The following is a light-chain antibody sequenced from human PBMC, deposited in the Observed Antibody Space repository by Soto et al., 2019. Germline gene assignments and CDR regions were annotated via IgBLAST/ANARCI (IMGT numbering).Light chain of an antibody. CDR1: QSVSSN. CDR3: QQYGDSPLT. CDR2: GAS. V-gene: IGKV3-20*01. J-gene: IGKJ4*01. Sequence: EIVMTQSPATLSVSPGERATLSCRASQSVSSNLAWYQQKPGQTPRLLIYGASSRATGIPDRFSGSGSGTDFTLTISRLEPEDFAVYHCQQYGDSPLTFGGGTKVDI.